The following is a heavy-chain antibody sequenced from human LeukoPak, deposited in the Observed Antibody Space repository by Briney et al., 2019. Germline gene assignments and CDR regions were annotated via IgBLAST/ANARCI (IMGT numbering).Heavy chain of an antibody. CDR2: IGTTGDT. CDR3: ARDRGGGHMDV. Sequence: GGSLRLSCAASGFTFTTYDMHWVRQATGKGLEWVSAIGTTGDTYYPGSVKGRFTISKENAKNSLYLQMNSLRAGDTAVYYCARDRGGGHMDVWGKGTTVTISS. J-gene: IGHJ6*03. D-gene: IGHD2-15*01. V-gene: IGHV3-13*01. CDR1: GFTFTTYD.